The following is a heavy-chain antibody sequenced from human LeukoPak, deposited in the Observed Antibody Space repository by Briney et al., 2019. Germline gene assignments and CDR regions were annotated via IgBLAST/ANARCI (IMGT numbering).Heavy chain of an antibody. CDR1: GGSVSSYY. CDR2: IYNSGST. CDR3: ARDKGPYWYFDL. J-gene: IGHJ2*01. Sequence: PSETLSLTCTVSGGSVSSYYWNWIRQPPGKGLGWIGNIYNSGSTDYNPPLKSRVTMSVDTSKNQISLMLNSVTAADTAVYYCARDKGPYWYFDLWGRGTLVTVSS. V-gene: IGHV4-59*02.